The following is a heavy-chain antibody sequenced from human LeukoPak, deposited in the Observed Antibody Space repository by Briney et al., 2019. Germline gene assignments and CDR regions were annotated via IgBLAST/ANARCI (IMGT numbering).Heavy chain of an antibody. J-gene: IGHJ5*02. CDR2: IYYSGST. CDR1: GGSISSSSYY. V-gene: IGHV4-39*01. CDR3: ARGGRATVTT. D-gene: IGHD4-17*01. Sequence: PSETLSLTCTVSGGSISSSSYYWGWIRQPPGKGLEWIGSIYYSGSTYYNPSLKSRVTISVDTSKNQFSLKLSSVTAAGTAVYYCARGGRATVTTWGQGTLVSVSS.